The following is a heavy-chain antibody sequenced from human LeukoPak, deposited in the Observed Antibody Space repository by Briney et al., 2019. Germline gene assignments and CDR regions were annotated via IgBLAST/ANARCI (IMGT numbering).Heavy chain of an antibody. CDR2: ISSSSSYI. J-gene: IGHJ4*02. CDR3: ARDGGAAADY. Sequence: IPGGSLRLSCAASGFTFSNYAMNWVRQAPGKGLEWVSAISSSSSYIYYADSVKGRFTISRDNAKNSLYLQMNSLRAEDTAVYYCARDGGAAADYWGQGTLVTVSS. CDR1: GFTFSNYA. D-gene: IGHD6-13*01. V-gene: IGHV3-21*01.